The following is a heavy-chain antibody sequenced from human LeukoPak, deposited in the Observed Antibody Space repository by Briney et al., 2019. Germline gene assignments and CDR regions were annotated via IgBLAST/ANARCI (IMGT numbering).Heavy chain of an antibody. CDR3: ARDRWAAAMVDY. CDR2: INPSGGST. V-gene: IGHV1-46*01. D-gene: IGHD5-18*01. CDR1: GYTFTSYY. J-gene: IGHJ4*02. Sequence: ASVKVSCKASGYTFTSYYMHWVRQAPGQGLEWMGIINPSGGSTSYAQKFQGRVTMTRDTSSSTVYMELSSLRSEDTAVYYCARDRWAAAMVDYWGQGTLVTVSS.